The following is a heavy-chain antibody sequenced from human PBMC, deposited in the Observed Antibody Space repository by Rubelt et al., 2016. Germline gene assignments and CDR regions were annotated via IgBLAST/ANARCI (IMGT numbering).Heavy chain of an antibody. J-gene: IGHJ3*02. D-gene: IGHD4-17*01. V-gene: IGHV3-33*01. CDR1: GFTFSSYG. CDR3: ARSGDYGAFDI. CDR2: IWYDGSNK. Sequence: VTGGGVVQPGRSLRLSCAASGFTFSSYGMHWVRQAPGKGLEWVAVIWYDGSNKYYADSVKGRFTISRDNSKNSLYLQMNSLRDEDTAVYYCARSGDYGAFDIWGQGTMVTVSS.